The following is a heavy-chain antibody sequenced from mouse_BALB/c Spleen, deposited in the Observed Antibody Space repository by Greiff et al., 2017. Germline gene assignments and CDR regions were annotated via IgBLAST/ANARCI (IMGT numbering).Heavy chain of an antibody. J-gene: IGHJ4*01. V-gene: IGHV5-6*01. CDR1: GFTFSSYG. D-gene: IGHD2-10*01. CDR3: TRLAYYYAMDY. Sequence: VQLKESGGDLVKPGGSLKLSCAASGFTFSSYGMSWVRQTPDKRLEWVATISSGGSYTYYPDSVKGRFTISRDNAKNTLYLQMSSLKSEDTAMYYCTRLAYYYAMDYWGQGTSVTVSS. CDR2: ISSGGSYT.